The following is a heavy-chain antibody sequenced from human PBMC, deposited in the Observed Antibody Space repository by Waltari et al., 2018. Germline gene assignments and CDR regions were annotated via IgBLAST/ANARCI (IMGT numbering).Heavy chain of an antibody. J-gene: IGHJ3*01. D-gene: IGHD3-16*01. CDR3: ATYVGASIGTAAFDV. CDR2: LSYTGTT. Sequence: AWFRQAPGKGLEGTATLSYTGTTCYNPSLRSRVTISVDMAKNQFSLKLTSVTPADTAVYYCATYVGASIGTAAFDVWGQGTMVTVSS. V-gene: IGHV4-39*01.